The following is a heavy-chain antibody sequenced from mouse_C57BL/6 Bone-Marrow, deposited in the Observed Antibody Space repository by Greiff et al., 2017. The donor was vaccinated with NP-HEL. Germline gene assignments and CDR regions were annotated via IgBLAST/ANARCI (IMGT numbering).Heavy chain of an antibody. Sequence: DVMLVESGGDLVKPGGSLKLSCAASGFTFSSYGMSWVRQTPDKRLEWVATISSGGSYTYYPDSEKGRFTISRDNAKNTLYLQMSSLKSEDTAMYYCAIYYGYAMDYWGQGTSVTVSS. CDR2: ISSGGSYT. CDR1: GFTFSSYG. V-gene: IGHV5-6*02. D-gene: IGHD2-1*01. J-gene: IGHJ4*01. CDR3: AIYYGYAMDY.